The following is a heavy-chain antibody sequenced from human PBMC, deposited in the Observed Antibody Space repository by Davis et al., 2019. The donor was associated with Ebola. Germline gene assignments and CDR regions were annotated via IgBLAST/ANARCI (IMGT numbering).Heavy chain of an antibody. D-gene: IGHD6-19*01. CDR3: AKGPWLVSYYDYGMDV. Sequence: AASVKVSCKASGYTFTTYAMNWVRQVPGQGLEWMGWINTNTVNPTYAQGFTGRFVFSLDTSVSTAYLQISSLKAEDTAVYYCAKGPWLVSYYDYGMDVWGKGTTVTVPS. J-gene: IGHJ6*04. V-gene: IGHV7-4-1*02. CDR2: INTNTVNP. CDR1: GYTFTTYA.